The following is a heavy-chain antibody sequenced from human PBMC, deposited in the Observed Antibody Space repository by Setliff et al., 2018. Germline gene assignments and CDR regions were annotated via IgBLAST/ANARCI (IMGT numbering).Heavy chain of an antibody. CDR2: INPGGGSS. J-gene: IGHJ4*02. CDR3: ARAGSAAAGRKGIFEY. CDR1: GYSFNSYY. D-gene: IGHD6-13*01. Sequence: VSCKASGYSFNSYYMHWVRQAPGQGLEWMGIINPGGGSSSSTEKFQGRVTVTRDTSASTVYMEMGNLTSDDTAVYYCARAGSAAAGRKGIFEYWGQGSLVTVSS. V-gene: IGHV1-46*02.